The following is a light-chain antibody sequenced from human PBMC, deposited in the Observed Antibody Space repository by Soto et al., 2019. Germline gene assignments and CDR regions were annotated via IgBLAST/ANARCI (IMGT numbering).Light chain of an antibody. Sequence: EIVMTQSPATLSVSPGDRATLSCRAGQSVSSNLAWYQQKPGQAPRLLIYGASTRATGIPARFSGSGSGTEFTLTISSLQSEDFAVYYCQRYNAWPINFGQGTRLDIK. CDR3: QRYNAWPIN. CDR1: QSVSSN. CDR2: GAS. V-gene: IGKV3-15*01. J-gene: IGKJ5*01.